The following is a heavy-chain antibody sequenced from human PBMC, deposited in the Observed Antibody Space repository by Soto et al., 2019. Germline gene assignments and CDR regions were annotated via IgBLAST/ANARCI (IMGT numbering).Heavy chain of an antibody. CDR1: GFTFSSYA. D-gene: IGHD3-10*01. CDR2: ISYDGSNK. V-gene: IGHV3-30-3*01. Sequence: QVQLVESGGGVVQPGRSLRLSCAASGFTFSSYAMHWVRQAPGKGLAWVAVISYDGSNKYYADSVKGRFTISRDNSKNTLYLQMNSLRAEDTAVYYVRVWFGEFDPRYYGMDVWGQGTTVTVSS. J-gene: IGHJ6*02. CDR3: RVWFGEFDPRYYGMDV.